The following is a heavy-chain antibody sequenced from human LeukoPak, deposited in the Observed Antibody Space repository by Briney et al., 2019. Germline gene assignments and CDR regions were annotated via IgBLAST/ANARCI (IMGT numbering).Heavy chain of an antibody. V-gene: IGHV3-9*01. Sequence: PGRSLRLSCAASGFTFDDYAMHWVRQAPGKGLEWVSGISWNSGSIGYADSVKGRFTISRDNAKNSLYLQMKSLRAEDTALYYCARDMTAHSSAVSGVPGDYWGQGTLVTVSS. CDR1: GFTFDDYA. D-gene: IGHD2-21*02. CDR3: ARDMTAHSSAVSGVPGDY. J-gene: IGHJ4*02. CDR2: ISWNSGSI.